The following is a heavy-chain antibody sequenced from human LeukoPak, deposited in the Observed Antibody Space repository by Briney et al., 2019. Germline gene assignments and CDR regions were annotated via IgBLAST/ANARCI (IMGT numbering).Heavy chain of an antibody. J-gene: IGHJ4*02. CDR1: GFTFSRYG. V-gene: IGHV3-23*01. CDR2: ISGSGGTT. D-gene: IGHD2-8*01. CDR3: ANGGMYYYED. Sequence: PGGSLILSCAASGFTFSRYGMSWVRQAPGKGLEWVSTISGSGGTTDYADSVKGRFTISRDNSKNTLYLQMNSLRAEDTAIYYCANGGMYYYEDWGQGTLVTVSS.